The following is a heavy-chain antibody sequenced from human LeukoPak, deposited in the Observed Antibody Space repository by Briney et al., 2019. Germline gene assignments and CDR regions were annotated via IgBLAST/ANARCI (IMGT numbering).Heavy chain of an antibody. V-gene: IGHV4-61*01. J-gene: IGHJ4*02. CDR2: IYYSGST. CDR1: GGSVSSGSYY. CDR3: AGAVTEFDY. D-gene: IGHD3-16*01. Sequence: SETLSLTCTVSGGSVSSGSYYWSWIRQPPGKGLEWIGYIYYSGSTNYNPSLKSRVTISVDTSKNQFSLKLSSVTAADTAVYYCAGAVTEFDYWGQGTLVTVSS.